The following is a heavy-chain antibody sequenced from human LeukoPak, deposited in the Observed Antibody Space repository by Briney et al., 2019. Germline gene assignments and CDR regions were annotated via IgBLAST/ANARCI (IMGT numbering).Heavy chain of an antibody. Sequence: PGGSLRLSCAASGFTFDDYGMSWVRQVPGKGLEWVSGINWNGGSTSYADSVKGRFTISRDNAKNTLYLQMNSLRAEDTAVFYCAKDRDDYVWGSYLGAFDIWGQGTMVTVSS. CDR3: AKDRDDYVWGSYLGAFDI. CDR1: GFTFDDYG. D-gene: IGHD3-16*01. V-gene: IGHV3-20*04. J-gene: IGHJ3*02. CDR2: INWNGGST.